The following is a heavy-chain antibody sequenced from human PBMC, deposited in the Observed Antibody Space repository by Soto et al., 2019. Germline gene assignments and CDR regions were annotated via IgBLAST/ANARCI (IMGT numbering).Heavy chain of an antibody. V-gene: IGHV4-59*01. CDR2: MYDSGST. CDR3: GRRAVEGATEGHWFDP. Sequence: SETLSLTCTVAGISISRYYWSWIRQPPGKGLEWIGYMYDSGSTDYNPSLKSRVTISVDTSKNQFSLKLNSGTAADTAVYYWGRRAVEGATEGHWFDPWGPGTLVSVSS. D-gene: IGHD1-26*01. J-gene: IGHJ5*02. CDR1: GISISRYY.